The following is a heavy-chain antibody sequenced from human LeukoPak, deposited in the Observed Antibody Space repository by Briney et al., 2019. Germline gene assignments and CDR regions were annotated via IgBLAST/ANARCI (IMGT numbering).Heavy chain of an antibody. J-gene: IGHJ4*02. V-gene: IGHV4-59*01. CDR1: GGSISSYY. CDR3: ARGGYSYGSYYFDY. CDR2: IYYSGST. Sequence: SETLSLTCTVSGGSISSYYWSWIRQPPGKGLEWIGYIYYSGSTNYNPSLKSRVTISVDTSKNQFSLKLGSVTAADTAVYYCARGGYSYGSYYFDYWGQGTLVTVSS. D-gene: IGHD5-18*01.